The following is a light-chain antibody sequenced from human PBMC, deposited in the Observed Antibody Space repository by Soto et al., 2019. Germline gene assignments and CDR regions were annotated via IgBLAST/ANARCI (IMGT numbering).Light chain of an antibody. CDR1: QSISSY. CDR3: QQSYSTLRWT. CDR2: AAS. V-gene: IGKV1-39*01. J-gene: IGKJ1*01. Sequence: DIQMTQSPSSLSASVGDRVTITCRASQSISSYLNWYQQKPGKAPKLLIYAASSLQSGVPSRFSGSGSGTDFTLTISSLPPEDFATYYCQQSYSTLRWTFGQGTKVEIK.